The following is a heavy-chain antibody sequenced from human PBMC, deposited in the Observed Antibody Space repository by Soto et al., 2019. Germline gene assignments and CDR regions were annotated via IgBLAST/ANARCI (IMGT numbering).Heavy chain of an antibody. D-gene: IGHD5-12*01. Sequence: QEQLVESGGGVVQPGRSLRLSCAASGFTFSRNGMHWIRQAPGKGLEWVAIIWYHGNKENYADSVRGRFTISRDNSKNTVYLQMDRLRVEDTAVYYCARWNLAGPTIDAFALWGQGTLVTVSS. CDR1: GFTFSRNG. J-gene: IGHJ3*01. V-gene: IGHV3-33*01. CDR2: IWYHGNKE. CDR3: ARWNLAGPTIDAFAL.